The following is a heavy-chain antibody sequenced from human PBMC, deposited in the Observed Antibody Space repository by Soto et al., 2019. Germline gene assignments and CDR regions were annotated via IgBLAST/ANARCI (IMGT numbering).Heavy chain of an antibody. CDR1: GFTFSSYA. D-gene: IGHD3-22*01. V-gene: IGHV3-30-3*01. J-gene: IGHJ5*02. CDR3: ARDYYDSSGHYYPFA. Sequence: GGSLRLSCAASGFTFSSYAMHWVRQAPGKGLEWVAVISYDGSNKYYADSVKGRFTISRDNSKNTLYLQMNSLRAEDTAVYYCARDYYDSSGHYYPFAWGQGTPVTVSS. CDR2: ISYDGSNK.